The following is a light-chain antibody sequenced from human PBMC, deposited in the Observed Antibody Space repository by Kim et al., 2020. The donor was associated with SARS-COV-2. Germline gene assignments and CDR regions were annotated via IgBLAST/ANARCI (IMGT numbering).Light chain of an antibody. CDR3: QQYDRPPYT. CDR2: GTS. Sequence: LQPGDKAPRTCRDSQSVASNHLTWFQQKPGQAPRLLSYGTSSRAPAIPDRFSASGSGTDFTLTISRLEPEDFAIYYCQQYDRPPYTFGQGTKLEI. CDR1: QSVASNH. V-gene: IGKV3-20*01. J-gene: IGKJ2*01.